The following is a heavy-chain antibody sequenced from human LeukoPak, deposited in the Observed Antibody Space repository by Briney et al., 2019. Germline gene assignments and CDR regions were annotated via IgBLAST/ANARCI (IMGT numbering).Heavy chain of an antibody. V-gene: IGHV3-7*01. CDR2: IKQDGSEK. D-gene: IGHD6-19*01. CDR3: AREAGDSSGWSNWFDP. CDR1: GFTFSSYW. J-gene: IGHJ5*02. Sequence: GGSLRLSCAASGFTFSSYWMSWVRQAPGKGREWVANIKQDGSEKNYVDSVKGRFTISRDNAKNSLYLQMNSLRAEDTAVYYCAREAGDSSGWSNWFDPWGQGTLVTVSS.